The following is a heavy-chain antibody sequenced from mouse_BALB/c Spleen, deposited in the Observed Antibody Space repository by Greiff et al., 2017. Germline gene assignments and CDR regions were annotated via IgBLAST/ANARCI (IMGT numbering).Heavy chain of an antibody. CDR2: FHPYNDDT. D-gene: IGHD1-1*01. V-gene: IGHV1-47*01. CDR3: ARSLYGRAMDY. Sequence: VKLQQSGAELVKPGASVKMSCKAFGYTFTTYPIEWMKQNHGKSLEWIGNFHPYNDDTKYNEKFKGKAKLTVEKSSSTVYLELSRLTSDDSAVYYCARSLYGRAMDYWGQGTSVTVSS. J-gene: IGHJ4*01. CDR1: GYTFTTYP.